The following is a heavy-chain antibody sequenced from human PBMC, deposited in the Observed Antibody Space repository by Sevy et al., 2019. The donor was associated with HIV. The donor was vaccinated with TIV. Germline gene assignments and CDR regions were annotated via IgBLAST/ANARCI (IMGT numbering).Heavy chain of an antibody. CDR3: ARVGLGDCSGTNCSPNDY. J-gene: IGHJ4*02. D-gene: IGHD2-2*01. V-gene: IGHV3-21*01. CDR1: GFSISGYT. Sequence: GGSLRLSCAASGFSISGYTMNWVRQAPGKGLEWVSSISSGSSFIYYADSLKGRFTISRDNARNLLYLQMNSPRGEDTAVYYCARVGLGDCSGTNCSPNDYWGQGTLVTVSS. CDR2: ISSGSSFI.